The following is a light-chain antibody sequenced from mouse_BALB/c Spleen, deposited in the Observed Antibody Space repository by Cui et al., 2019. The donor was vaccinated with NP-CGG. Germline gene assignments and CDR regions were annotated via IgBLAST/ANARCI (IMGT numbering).Light chain of an antibody. CDR1: TGAVTTSNY. CDR2: GTN. Sequence: QAFVTQESALTTSSGETVTLTCRSSTGAVTTSNYANWVQEKQDHLFTGLIGGTNNRAPGVPARFSGSLIEDKAALTITGAQTEDEAIYFCALWYSNHWVFGGGTKLTVL. CDR3: ALWYSNHWV. V-gene: IGLV1*01. J-gene: IGLJ1*01.